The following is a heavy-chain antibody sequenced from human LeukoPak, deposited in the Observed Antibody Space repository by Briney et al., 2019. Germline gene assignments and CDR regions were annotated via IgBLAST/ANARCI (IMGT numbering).Heavy chain of an antibody. CDR3: ASLYSSLVRVPGYYYYGMDV. Sequence: SETLSLTYAVYGGSFSGYYWSWIRQPPGKGLEWIGEINQSGSTNYNPSLKSRVTISVDTSKNQFSLKLSSVTAADTAVYYCASLYSSLVRVPGYYYYGMDVWGQGTTVTVSS. CDR2: INQSGST. CDR1: GGSFSGYY. J-gene: IGHJ6*02. D-gene: IGHD6-13*01. V-gene: IGHV4-34*01.